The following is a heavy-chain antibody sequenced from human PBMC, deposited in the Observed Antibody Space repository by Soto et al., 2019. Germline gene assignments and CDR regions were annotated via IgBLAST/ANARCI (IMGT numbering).Heavy chain of an antibody. CDR2: ISYTGST. CDR1: GGSMCNHH. Sequence: SETLSLTCKVSGGSMCNHHWSWIRQPPGKGLEWIGFISYTGSTNYNPSLNSRVTISVDTSKNQFSLKLSSVTAADTAVYYCARLGDGYKYESGAFDIWGQGTMVTVSS. D-gene: IGHD5-12*01. CDR3: ARLGDGYKYESGAFDI. J-gene: IGHJ3*02. V-gene: IGHV4-59*08.